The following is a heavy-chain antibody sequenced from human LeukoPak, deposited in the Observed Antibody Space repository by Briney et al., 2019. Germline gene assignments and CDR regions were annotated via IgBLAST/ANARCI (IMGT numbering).Heavy chain of an antibody. CDR1: GGSISSNY. CDR3: ARGVTAAGEVGFDY. V-gene: IGHV4-59*01. J-gene: IGHJ4*02. D-gene: IGHD6-13*01. Sequence: SETLSLTCTVSGGSISSNYWSWVRQPPGKGMGWIGYIYYSGSTNYNPSLKSRVTISVDTSKNQFSLKLSSVTAADTAVYYCARGVTAAGEVGFDYWGQGTLVTVSS. CDR2: IYYSGST.